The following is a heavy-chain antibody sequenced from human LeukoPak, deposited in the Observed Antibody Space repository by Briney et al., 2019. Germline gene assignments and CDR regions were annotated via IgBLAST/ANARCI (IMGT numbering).Heavy chain of an antibody. CDR3: ARHSSLRSPTTP. CDR2: IYYSGST. CDR1: GGSISSSSYY. J-gene: IGHJ5*02. V-gene: IGHV4-39*01. D-gene: IGHD1-7*01. Sequence: SETLSLTCTVSGGSISSSSYYWGWIRQSPGKGLEWIGSIYYSGSTYYSPSLKSRVTISVDTSKNQFSLKLSSVIAADTAVYYCARHSSLRSPTTPWGQGTLVTVSS.